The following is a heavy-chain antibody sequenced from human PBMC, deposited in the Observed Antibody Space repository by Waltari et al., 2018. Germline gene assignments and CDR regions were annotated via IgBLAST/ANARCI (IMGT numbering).Heavy chain of an antibody. J-gene: IGHJ4*02. CDR3: AGGRGSSSLLPDDY. Sequence: EVQLVESGGGLVKPGGSLRLSCADSGFTFSTTSLHWVRQAPGKGLEWVSSISSSSSYIYYADSVKGRFTISRDNAKNSLYLQMNSLRAEDTAVYYCAGGRGSSSLLPDDYWGQGTLVTVSS. CDR1: GFTFSTTS. V-gene: IGHV3-21*01. D-gene: IGHD6-13*01. CDR2: ISSSSSYI.